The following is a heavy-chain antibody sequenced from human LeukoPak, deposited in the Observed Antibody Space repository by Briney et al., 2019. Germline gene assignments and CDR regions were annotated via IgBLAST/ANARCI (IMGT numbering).Heavy chain of an antibody. D-gene: IGHD3-10*01. Sequence: PGGSLRLSCAASGFTFSGYAMSWVRQAPGKGLEWVSAISGSGGSTYYADPVKGRFTISRDNSKNTLYLQMNSLRVGDTAVYYCARGLELLWFGELPYDYWGQGTLVTVSS. J-gene: IGHJ4*02. CDR3: ARGLELLWFGELPYDY. V-gene: IGHV3-23*01. CDR2: ISGSGGST. CDR1: GFTFSGYA.